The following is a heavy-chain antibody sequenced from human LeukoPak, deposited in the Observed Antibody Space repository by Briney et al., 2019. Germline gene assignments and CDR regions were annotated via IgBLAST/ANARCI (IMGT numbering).Heavy chain of an antibody. CDR3: SRSPQGLILDY. V-gene: IGHV5-10-1*01. Sequence: HGASLKISCKGSGYSFTSYWISWVRQLPGKGLEWMGRIDPSDSYTNYSPSFQGHVTISADKSINTAYLQWTSLKASDTAMYYCSRSPQGLILDYWGQGTLVTVSS. CDR1: GYSFTSYW. CDR2: IDPSDSYT. J-gene: IGHJ4*02. D-gene: IGHD3-22*01.